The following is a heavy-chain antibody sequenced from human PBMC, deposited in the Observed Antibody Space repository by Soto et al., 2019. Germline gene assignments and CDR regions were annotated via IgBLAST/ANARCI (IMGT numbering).Heavy chain of an antibody. D-gene: IGHD3-22*01. V-gene: IGHV4-31*03. Sequence: QVQLQESGPGLVKPSQTLSLTCTVSGGSISSGGYYWSWIRQHPGKGLEWIGYIYYSGSTYYNPSLKGRVTISVDTSKNQFALKLSSVTAADTAVYYCARDGWLEDMTPKWGQGTLVTVSS. CDR2: IYYSGST. J-gene: IGHJ4*02. CDR3: ARDGWLEDMTPK. CDR1: GGSISSGGYY.